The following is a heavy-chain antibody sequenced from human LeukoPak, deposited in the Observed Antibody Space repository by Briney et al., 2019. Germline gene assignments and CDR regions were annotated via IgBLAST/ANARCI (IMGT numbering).Heavy chain of an antibody. J-gene: IGHJ6*03. D-gene: IGHD3-22*01. CDR1: GGTFSSYA. CDR2: IIPIFGTA. Sequence: SVKVSCKASGGTFSSYAISWVRQAPGQGLEWMGGIIPIFGTANYAQKFQGRVTITTDESTSTAYMELSSLRSEDTAVYYCARDPRSYYDSSGYPRYYYMDVWAKGPRSPSP. CDR3: ARDPRSYYDSSGYPRYYYMDV. V-gene: IGHV1-69*05.